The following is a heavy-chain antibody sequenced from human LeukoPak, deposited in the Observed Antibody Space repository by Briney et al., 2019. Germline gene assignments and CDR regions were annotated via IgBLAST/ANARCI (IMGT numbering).Heavy chain of an antibody. V-gene: IGHV4-59*01. J-gene: IGHJ4*02. D-gene: IGHD1-26*01. CDR3: ASGGVVGATSFDY. CDR1: GGSISSYY. CDR2: IYYSGST. Sequence: SETLSLTCTVSGGSISSYYWSWIRQPPGKGLEWIGYIYYSGSTNYDPSLKSRVTISVDTSKNQFSLKLSSVTAADTAVYYCASGGVVGATSFDYWGQGTLVTVS.